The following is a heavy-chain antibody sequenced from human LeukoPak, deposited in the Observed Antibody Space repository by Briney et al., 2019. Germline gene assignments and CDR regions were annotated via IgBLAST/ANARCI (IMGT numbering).Heavy chain of an antibody. Sequence: PSETLSLTCAVYGGSFSGYYWSWIRQPLGKGLEWIGDINHSGSTNYNPSLKSRVTISVDTSKNQFSLKLSSVTAADTAVYYCARGGVWFEDWGQGTRVTVSS. CDR1: GGSFSGYY. J-gene: IGHJ5*02. CDR2: INHSGST. V-gene: IGHV4-34*01. CDR3: ARGGVWFED.